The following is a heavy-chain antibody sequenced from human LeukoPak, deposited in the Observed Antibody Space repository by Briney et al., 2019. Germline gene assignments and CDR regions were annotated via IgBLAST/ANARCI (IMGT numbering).Heavy chain of an antibody. J-gene: IGHJ4*02. CDR3: AKDLGGEGGSGFPGY. Sequence: PGGSLTLSCAASGFTFSSYGMHWVRQAPGKGLEWVSAMSGSGSDTYYADSVKGRFTISRDNSKSTLYLQMNSLRVEDTAVYYCAKDLGGEGGSGFPGYWGQETLFTVS. CDR1: GFTFSSYG. V-gene: IGHV3-23*01. CDR2: MSGSGSDT. D-gene: IGHD3-10*01.